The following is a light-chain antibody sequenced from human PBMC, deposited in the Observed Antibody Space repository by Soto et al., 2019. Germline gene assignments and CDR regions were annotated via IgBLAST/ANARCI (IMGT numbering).Light chain of an antibody. J-gene: IGLJ1*01. V-gene: IGLV2-14*01. CDR3: TSYTSSSTPYV. CDR1: SSDFGGYTY. CDR2: DVS. Sequence: QSALTQPASVSGSPGQSITISCAGTSSDFGGYTYVSWYQQHPGKAPKLMIYDVSNRPSGVSNRFSGSKSGNTASLTISGLQAEDEADYYCTSYTSSSTPYVFGGGTKVTDL.